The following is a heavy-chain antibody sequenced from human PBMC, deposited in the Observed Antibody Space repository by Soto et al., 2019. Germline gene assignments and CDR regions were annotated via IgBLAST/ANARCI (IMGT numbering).Heavy chain of an antibody. D-gene: IGHD6-6*01. CDR3: ARGSSSYYDYGMDV. Sequence: PSETLSLTCAVSGDSNSRGGYSWTWIRQPPGKALEWIGNIYDSGSTSYNPSLKSRVTMSVDTSKNQFSLRLTSVTAADTAVYFCARGSSSYYDYGMDVWGQGTTVTVSS. CDR2: IYDSGST. J-gene: IGHJ6*02. CDR1: GDSNSRGGYS. V-gene: IGHV4-30-2*01.